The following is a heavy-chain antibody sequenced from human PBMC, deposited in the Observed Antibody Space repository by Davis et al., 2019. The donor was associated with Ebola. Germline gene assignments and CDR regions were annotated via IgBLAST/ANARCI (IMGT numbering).Heavy chain of an antibody. D-gene: IGHD1-14*01. J-gene: IGHJ4*02. CDR3: ARDYVY. Sequence: MPSETLSLTCTVSGGYISGYYWSWIRQPPGKGLEWIGNLYHGGGTNYSPSLKSRLTISVDTSKNQFSLRLSSVTAADTAIYYCARDYVYWGQGTLVAVSS. V-gene: IGHV4-59*12. CDR1: GGYISGYY. CDR2: LYHGGGT.